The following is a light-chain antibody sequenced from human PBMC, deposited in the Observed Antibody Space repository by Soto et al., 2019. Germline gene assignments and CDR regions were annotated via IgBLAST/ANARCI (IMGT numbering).Light chain of an antibody. CDR2: DVS. Sequence: QSALTQPASVSGSPGQSITISCTGTSSDVGGYNYVSWYQQHPGKAPKLMIYDVSYRPLGVSNRFSGSKSVNTASLTISGLQAEDEADYYCSSYTSSSTLYVFGTGTKVTVL. J-gene: IGLJ1*01. V-gene: IGLV2-14*03. CDR3: SSYTSSSTLYV. CDR1: SSDVGGYNY.